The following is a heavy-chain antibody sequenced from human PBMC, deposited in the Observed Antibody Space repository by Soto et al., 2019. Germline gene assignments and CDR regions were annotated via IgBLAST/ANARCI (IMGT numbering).Heavy chain of an antibody. J-gene: IGHJ6*02. CDR1: GGSISSGGYY. CDR3: ARNYYSNYVYYGMDV. D-gene: IGHD4-4*01. CDR2: IYYSGST. V-gene: IGHV4-31*03. Sequence: SETLSLTCTVSGGSISSGGYYWSWIRQHPGKGLEWIGYIYYSGSTYYNPSLKSRVTISVDTSKNQFSLKLSSVTAADTAVYYCARNYYSNYVYYGMDVWGQGTTVTVSS.